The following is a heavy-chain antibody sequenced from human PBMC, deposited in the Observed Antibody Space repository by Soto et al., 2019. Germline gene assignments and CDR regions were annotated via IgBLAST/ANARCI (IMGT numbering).Heavy chain of an antibody. CDR1: GFTFSSYG. J-gene: IGHJ3*02. CDR2: IWYDGSNK. Sequence: LGGSLRLSCAASGFTFSSYGMHWVRQAPGKGLEWVAVIWYDGSNKYYADSVKGRFTISRDNSKNTLYLQMNSLRAEDTAVYYCARDKDYGGDAFDIWGQGTMVTVSS. CDR3: ARDKDYGGDAFDI. D-gene: IGHD4-17*01. V-gene: IGHV3-33*01.